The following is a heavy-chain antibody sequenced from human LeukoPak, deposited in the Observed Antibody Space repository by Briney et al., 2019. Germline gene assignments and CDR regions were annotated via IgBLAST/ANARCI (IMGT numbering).Heavy chain of an antibody. CDR3: ASHESSDVSVNY. D-gene: IGHD6-19*01. Sequence: VASVTVSCKASGGSFSNFVFSWVRQAPGQGLELMGGIIPFFYTSSYAQTFQGRVTITADESTNTAYMEPSSLSSEDTAVYFCASHESSDVSVNYWGPGTLVTVSS. CDR2: IIPFFYTS. V-gene: IGHV1-69*01. CDR1: GGSFSNFV. J-gene: IGHJ4*02.